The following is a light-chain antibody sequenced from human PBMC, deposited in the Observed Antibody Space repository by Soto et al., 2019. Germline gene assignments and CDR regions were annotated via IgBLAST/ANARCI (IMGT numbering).Light chain of an antibody. CDR1: QSVTRN. CDR3: QQYNDWPRT. Sequence: SQSPATLSVSPGERPTLSCRASQSVTRNLAWYQQKPGQAPRLLIYGASIRATGIPARFSGSGSGTEFTLTISSLQSEDFAVYYCQQYNDWPRTFGQGTKVDIK. V-gene: IGKV3-15*01. J-gene: IGKJ1*01. CDR2: GAS.